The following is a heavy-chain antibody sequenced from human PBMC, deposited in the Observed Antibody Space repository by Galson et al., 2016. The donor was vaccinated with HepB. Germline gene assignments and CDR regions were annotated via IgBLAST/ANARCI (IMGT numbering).Heavy chain of an antibody. Sequence: SVKVSCKASGYTFSNHGVNWVRQAPGQRLEWMGWVNPGNGDTRYSQNFQGRATITSDTSATTAYMELKRLTSEDTAVYYCVRDQVRGWAPFDYWGQGTLVTVSS. J-gene: IGHJ4*02. V-gene: IGHV1-3*01. CDR1: GYTFSNHG. D-gene: IGHD6-19*01. CDR2: VNPGNGDT. CDR3: VRDQVRGWAPFDY.